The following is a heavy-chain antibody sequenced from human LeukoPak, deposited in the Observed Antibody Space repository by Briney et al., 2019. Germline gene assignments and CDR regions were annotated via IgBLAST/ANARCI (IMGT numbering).Heavy chain of an antibody. V-gene: IGHV4-59*12. Sequence: PSETLSLTCTVSGASISSSYWTWIRQPPGKGLEYIGYIYYSGSTNYNPSLKSRVTISIDTSKNQFSLKLSSVTAADTAVYYCARGLAAAADYYYMDVWGKGTTVTVSS. D-gene: IGHD6-13*01. CDR3: ARGLAAAADYYYMDV. J-gene: IGHJ6*03. CDR2: IYYSGST. CDR1: GASISSSY.